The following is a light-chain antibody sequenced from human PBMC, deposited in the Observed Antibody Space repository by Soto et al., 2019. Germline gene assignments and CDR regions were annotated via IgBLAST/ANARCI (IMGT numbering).Light chain of an antibody. CDR1: SSDVGGYHY. Sequence: QSALTQPASVSGSPGQSITISCTGTSSDVGGYHYVSWYQQHPGKAPKLMIYEVINRPSGVSNRFSASKSGNTASLTISGLQAEDEADYYCSSYTSTSTYAFGTGTKVTVL. CDR2: EVI. J-gene: IGLJ1*01. CDR3: SSYTSTSTYA. V-gene: IGLV2-14*01.